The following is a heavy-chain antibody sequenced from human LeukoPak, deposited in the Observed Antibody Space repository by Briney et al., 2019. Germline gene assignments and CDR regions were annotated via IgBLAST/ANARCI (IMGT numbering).Heavy chain of an antibody. Sequence: RASETLSLICTVSGGSISSYYWSWIRQPPGKGLEWIGYIYYSGSTNYNPSLKSRVTISVDTSKNQFSLRLNSVTAADTAVYYCVRSVSSWANFDYWGQGTLVTVSS. CDR1: GGSISSYY. V-gene: IGHV4-59*01. CDR2: IYYSGST. J-gene: IGHJ4*02. D-gene: IGHD6-13*01. CDR3: VRSVSSWANFDY.